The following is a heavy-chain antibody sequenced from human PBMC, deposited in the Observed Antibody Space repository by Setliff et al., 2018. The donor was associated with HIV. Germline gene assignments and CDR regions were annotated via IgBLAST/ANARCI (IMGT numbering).Heavy chain of an antibody. Sequence: SETLSLTCSVSGGSIDSTRFYWGWIRQPPGKGLEWLGNIYYAGNTYYNPSLKSRITISADTSNNQFSLRLTSMTAADTAVYYCAKTSVRTTGLYAFDIWGQGTMVTVSS. CDR2: IYYAGNT. J-gene: IGHJ3*02. CDR1: GGSIDSTRFY. D-gene: IGHD4-17*01. V-gene: IGHV4-39*07. CDR3: AKTSVRTTGLYAFDI.